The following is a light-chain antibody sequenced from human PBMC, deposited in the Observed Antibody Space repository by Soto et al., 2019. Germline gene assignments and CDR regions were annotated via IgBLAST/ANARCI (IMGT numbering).Light chain of an antibody. CDR2: AAS. CDR3: QQSYSAPYT. V-gene: IGKV1-39*01. J-gene: IGKJ2*01. CDR1: QSIYSS. Sequence: DIQMTQSPSSLSASVGDRVTITCRASQSIYSSLNWYHQNPGKAPKLLIYAASNLQSGVPSRFSGSGAGTDFTLSSSSLQPEHFATYYCQQSYSAPYTFGQGTKLEI.